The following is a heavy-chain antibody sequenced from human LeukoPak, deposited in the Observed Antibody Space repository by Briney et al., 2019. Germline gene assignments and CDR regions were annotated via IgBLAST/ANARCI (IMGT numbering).Heavy chain of an antibody. CDR1: GFTFSSYA. CDR2: ISGSGGST. J-gene: IGHJ4*02. CDR3: AKGGYCSSTSCLPGDY. V-gene: IGHV3-23*01. D-gene: IGHD2-2*01. Sequence: GGSLRLSCAASGFTFSSYAMSWVRQAPGKGLEWVSAISGSGGSTYYADSVKSRFTISRDNSKNTLYLQMNSLRAGDTAVYYCAKGGYCSSTSCLPGDYWGQGTLVTVSS.